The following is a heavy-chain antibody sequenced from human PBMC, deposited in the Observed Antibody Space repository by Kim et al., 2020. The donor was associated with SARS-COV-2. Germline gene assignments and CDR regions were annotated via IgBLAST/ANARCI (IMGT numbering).Heavy chain of an antibody. D-gene: IGHD3-16*01. CDR2: IKSKTDGGTT. J-gene: IGHJ4*02. CDR3: TTMGDPSPLGNY. CDR1: GFTFSNAW. V-gene: IGHV3-15*01. Sequence: GGSLRLSCAASGFTFSNAWMSWVRQAPGKGLEWVGRIKSKTDGGTTDYAAPVKGRFTISRDDSKNTLYLHMNSLKTEDTAVYYCTTMGDPSPLGNYWGQGTLVTVSS.